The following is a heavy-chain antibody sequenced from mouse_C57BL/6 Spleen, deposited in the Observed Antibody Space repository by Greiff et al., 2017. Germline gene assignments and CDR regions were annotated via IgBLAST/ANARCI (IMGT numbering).Heavy chain of an antibody. D-gene: IGHD3-2*02. CDR3: ARGYSSGYPYFDY. J-gene: IGHJ2*01. V-gene: IGHV1-26*01. CDR1: GYTFTDYY. Sequence: EVQLQQSGPELVKPGASVKISCKASGYTFTDYYMNWVKQSHGKSLEWIGDINPNNGGTSYNQKFKGKATLTVDKSSSTAYMELRSLTSEDSAVYYCARGYSSGYPYFDYWGQGTTLTVSS. CDR2: INPNNGGT.